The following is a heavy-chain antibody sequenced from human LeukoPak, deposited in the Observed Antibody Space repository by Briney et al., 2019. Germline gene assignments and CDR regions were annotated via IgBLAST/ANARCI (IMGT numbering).Heavy chain of an antibody. CDR1: GGSISSSNW. J-gene: IGHJ6*03. CDR3: ARLVEEYYDSSGYIYYSYMDV. V-gene: IGHV4-4*02. Sequence: SGTLSLTCAVSGGSISSSNWWSWVRQPPGKGLEWIGEINQSGSSNYNPSLKSRVTISVDTSKNQFSLKLNSVTAADTAVYYCARLVEEYYDSSGYIYYSYMDVWGKGTTVTISS. CDR2: INQSGSS. D-gene: IGHD3-22*01.